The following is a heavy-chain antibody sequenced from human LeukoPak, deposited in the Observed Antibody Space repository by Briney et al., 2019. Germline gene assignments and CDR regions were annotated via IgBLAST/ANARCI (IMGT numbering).Heavy chain of an antibody. V-gene: IGHV1-18*01. CDR1: GYTFTSYG. CDR3: ARDYYDSSGDMDYYYYGMDV. D-gene: IGHD3-22*01. J-gene: IGHJ6*02. CDR2: ISAYNGNT. Sequence: ASVKVSCKASGYTFTSYGISWVRQAPGQGRGWMGWISAYNGNTNYAQKLQGRVTMTTDTSTSTAYMELRSLRSDDTAVYYCARDYYDSSGDMDYYYYGMDVWGQGTTVTVSS.